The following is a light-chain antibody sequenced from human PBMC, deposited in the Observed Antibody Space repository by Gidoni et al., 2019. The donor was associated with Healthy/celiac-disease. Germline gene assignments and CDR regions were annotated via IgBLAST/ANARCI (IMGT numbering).Light chain of an antibody. CDR1: KLGDKY. CDR2: QDS. J-gene: IGLJ2*01. Sequence: SYELTQPPSVSVSPGQTARITCSGDKLGDKYACWYQQKPGQSPVLVIYQDSKRPSGIPERVSGSNSGNTATLTISGTQAMDEADYYCQAWDSSTAVFGGGTKLT. V-gene: IGLV3-1*01. CDR3: QAWDSSTAV.